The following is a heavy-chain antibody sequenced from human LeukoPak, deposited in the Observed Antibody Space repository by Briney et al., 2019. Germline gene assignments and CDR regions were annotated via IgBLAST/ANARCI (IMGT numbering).Heavy chain of an antibody. J-gene: IGHJ4*02. Sequence: PSQTLSLTCAVYGGSFSGYYWSWIRQPAGKGLEWIGEINHSGSTNYNPSLKSRVTISVDTSKNQFSLKLSSVTAADTAVYYCARGTIYGSGSPPLDYWGQGTLVTVSS. CDR2: INHSGST. D-gene: IGHD3-10*01. CDR1: GGSFSGYY. CDR3: ARGTIYGSGSPPLDY. V-gene: IGHV4-34*01.